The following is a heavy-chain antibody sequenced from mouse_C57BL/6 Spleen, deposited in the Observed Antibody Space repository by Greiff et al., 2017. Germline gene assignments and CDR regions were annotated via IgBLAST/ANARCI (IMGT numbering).Heavy chain of an antibody. J-gene: IGHJ2*01. CDR1: GYAFSSSW. CDR2: IYPGDGDT. D-gene: IGHD2-2*01. V-gene: IGHV1-82*01. CDR3: ARWYYGYDVRYFDD. Sequence: VKLQESGPELVKPGASVKISCKASGYAFSSSWMNWVKQRPGKGLEWIGRIYPGDGDTNYNGKFKGKATLTADKSSSTAYMQLSSLTSEDSAVYFCARWYYGYDVRYFDDWGQGTTLTVAS.